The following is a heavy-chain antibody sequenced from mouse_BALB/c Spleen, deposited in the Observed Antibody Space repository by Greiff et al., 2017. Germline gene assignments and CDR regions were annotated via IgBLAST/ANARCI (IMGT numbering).Heavy chain of an antibody. J-gene: IGHJ3*01. V-gene: IGHV5-9-4*01. CDR1: GFTFSSYA. CDR2: ISSGGSYT. Sequence: EVHLVESGGGLVKPGGSLKLSCAASGFTFSSYAMSWVRQSPEKRLEWVAEISSGGSYTYYPDTVTGRFTISRDNAKNTLYLEMSSLRSEDTAMYYCAARNYYGSSYGDWFAYWGQGTLVTVSA. D-gene: IGHD1-1*01. CDR3: AARNYYGSSYGDWFAY.